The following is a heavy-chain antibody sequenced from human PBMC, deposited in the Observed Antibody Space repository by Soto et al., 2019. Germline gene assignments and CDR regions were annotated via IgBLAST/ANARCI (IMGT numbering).Heavy chain of an antibody. V-gene: IGHV3-21*06. CDR3: ARDSEDLTSNLDY. CDR2: ISSTTNYL. CDR1: ELTVTMYC. Sequence: PWEFLRISRAAYELTVTMYCVDWVSQAPGKGLEWVSSISSTTNYLYSRDSMKGRFTISRDNAKNPLYLEMKSRRAEDTAVYYCARDSEDLTSNLDYWGQRPLGTVAS. J-gene: IGHJ4*02.